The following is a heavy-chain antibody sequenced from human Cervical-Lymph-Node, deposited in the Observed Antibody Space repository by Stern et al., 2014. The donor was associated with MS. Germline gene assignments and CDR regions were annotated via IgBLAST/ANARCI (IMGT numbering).Heavy chain of an antibody. CDR3: ARTLRGYSHGYYYHGLDV. D-gene: IGHD5-18*01. CDR2: IVWDDDK. Sequence: ESGPALVKPTQTLTLTCTFSGFSLSTSGMCVSWIRQAPGKALEWLARIVWDDDKNYSTSLKTRLSISKANSKNQVVLTLTNMDPMDTATYYCARTLRGYSHGYYYHGLDVWGQGTTVTVSS. CDR1: GFSLSTSGMC. V-gene: IGHV2-70*11. J-gene: IGHJ6*02.